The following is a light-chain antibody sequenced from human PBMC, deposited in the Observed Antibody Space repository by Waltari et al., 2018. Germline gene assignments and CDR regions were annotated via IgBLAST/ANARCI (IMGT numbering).Light chain of an antibody. V-gene: IGKV1-39*01. CDR1: QRISSY. CDR3: QQGYSTPPYT. Sequence: DIQMTQSPSSLSASVGDRVTINCRASQRISSYLNWYQQKPGKAPKLLIYAASSLQSGVPSRFSGSGSGTDFTLTISSLQPEDFATYCCQQGYSTPPYTFGQGTKLEIK. CDR2: AAS. J-gene: IGKJ2*01.